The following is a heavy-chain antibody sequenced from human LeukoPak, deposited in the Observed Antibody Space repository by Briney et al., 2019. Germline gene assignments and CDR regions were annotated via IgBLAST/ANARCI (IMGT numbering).Heavy chain of an antibody. CDR1: GYTFTSYW. V-gene: IGHV5-51*01. J-gene: IGHJ1*01. Sequence: GESLRISCKASGYTFTSYWIGWVRQMPGKGLEFMGIIYPGDSDTRYGPSFQGQVTISADKSISTAYLQWSSLKASDTAMYYCASAYSRASKYFQVWGQGTLVTVSS. CDR3: ASAYSRASKYFQV. D-gene: IGHD6-13*01. CDR2: IYPGDSDT.